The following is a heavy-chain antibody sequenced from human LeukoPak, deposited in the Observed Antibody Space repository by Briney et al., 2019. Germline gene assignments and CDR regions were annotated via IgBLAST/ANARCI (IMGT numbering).Heavy chain of an antibody. D-gene: IGHD6-13*01. CDR2: INPNSGGT. J-gene: IGHJ3*02. V-gene: IGHV1-2*02. CDR3: ARAVAAAGTSKAFDI. Sequence: ASVKVSCKASGYTFTGYYMHWVRQAPGQGLEWMGWINPNSGGTNYAQKFQGRVTMTRDTSISTAYMELSRLRSDDTAVYYCARAVAAAGTSKAFDIWGQGTMVTVSS. CDR1: GYTFTGYY.